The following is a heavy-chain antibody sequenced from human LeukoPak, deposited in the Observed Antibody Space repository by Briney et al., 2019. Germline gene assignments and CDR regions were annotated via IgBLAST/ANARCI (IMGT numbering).Heavy chain of an antibody. Sequence: PSETLSLTCAVYGGSFSGYYWSWIRQPPGKGLEWIGEINHSGSTNYNPSLKSRVTISVDTSKNQFSLKLSSVTAADTAVYYCARYYGSGSYLDYWGQGTLVTVSP. CDR3: ARYYGSGSYLDY. CDR1: GGSFSGYY. J-gene: IGHJ4*02. V-gene: IGHV4-34*01. D-gene: IGHD3-10*01. CDR2: INHSGST.